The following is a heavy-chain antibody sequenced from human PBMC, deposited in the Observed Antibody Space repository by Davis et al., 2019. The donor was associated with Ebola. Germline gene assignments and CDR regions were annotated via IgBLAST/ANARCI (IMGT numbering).Heavy chain of an antibody. CDR3: ARRMDV. CDR2: IWYDRSNK. Sequence: PGGSLRLSCAASGFTFSSYGMHWVRQAPGKGLEWVAVIWYDRSNKYYVDSVKGRFTISRDNAKNSLYLQMNSLRAEDTAVYYCARRMDVWGQGTTVTVSS. V-gene: IGHV3-33*01. J-gene: IGHJ6*02. CDR1: GFTFSSYG.